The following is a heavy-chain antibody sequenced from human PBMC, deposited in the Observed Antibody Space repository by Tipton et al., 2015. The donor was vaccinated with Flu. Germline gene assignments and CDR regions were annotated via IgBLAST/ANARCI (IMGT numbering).Heavy chain of an antibody. Sequence: SLRLSCRASGFSVDTNYMTWVRQAPGKGLQWVSVIYDNNSTYYADSVKGRFAFSRDSSKNTLYLHMNSLTTDDTAVYYCARVTKFLNRFDIWGLGTLVTVS. V-gene: IGHV3-66*02. D-gene: IGHD3-9*01. CDR2: IYDNNST. CDR3: ARVTKFLNRFDI. J-gene: IGHJ4*02. CDR1: GFSVDTNY.